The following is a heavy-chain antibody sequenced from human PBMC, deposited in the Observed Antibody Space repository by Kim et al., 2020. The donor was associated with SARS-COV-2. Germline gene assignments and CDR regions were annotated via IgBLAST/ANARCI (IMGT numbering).Heavy chain of an antibody. V-gene: IGHV3-15*01. J-gene: IGHJ4*02. D-gene: IGHD3-22*01. CDR1: GFTLSNAW. Sequence: GGSLRLSCAASGFTLSNAWMSWVRQAPGKGLEWVGRIKSKTDGGTIDYAAPVKGRFTISRDDSKNTLYLQMNSLKTEDTAVYYCTTSYYDSSGYRHWGQGTLVTVSS. CDR2: IKSKTDGGTI. CDR3: TTSYYDSSGYRH.